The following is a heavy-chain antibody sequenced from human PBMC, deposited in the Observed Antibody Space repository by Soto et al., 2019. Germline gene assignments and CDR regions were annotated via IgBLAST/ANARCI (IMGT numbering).Heavy chain of an antibody. D-gene: IGHD1-1*01. CDR1: GYTFTSYG. J-gene: IGHJ4*02. CDR2: ISAHNGNT. CDR3: ARGRYADY. Sequence: QVHLVQSGAEVKKPGASVKVSCKASGYTFTSYGITWVGQAPGQGLEWMGWISAHNGNTDYAQELQGTVIVTRDPSTSTASVELRSLISDDTAVYYCARGRYADYWGQGALVTVSS. V-gene: IGHV1-18*01.